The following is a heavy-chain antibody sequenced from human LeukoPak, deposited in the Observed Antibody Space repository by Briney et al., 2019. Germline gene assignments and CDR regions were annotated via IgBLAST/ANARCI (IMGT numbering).Heavy chain of an antibody. Sequence: GGTLSLSCVGSGFTFRSHAMSWVRQAPEKGLEFVSGIYENGGTTYYADSVKGRFSISRDNSKNTLYLQMNSLRAEDTAIYYCVGNYYDSSGLDYWGQGTLVTVSS. J-gene: IGHJ4*02. D-gene: IGHD3-22*01. CDR3: VGNYYDSSGLDY. CDR1: GFTFRSHA. CDR2: IYENGGTT. V-gene: IGHV3-23*01.